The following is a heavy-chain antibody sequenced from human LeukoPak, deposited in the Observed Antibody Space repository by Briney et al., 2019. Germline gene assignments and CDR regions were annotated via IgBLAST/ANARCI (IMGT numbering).Heavy chain of an antibody. CDR3: GRAPEGIAGAGQASLFDY. CDR2: ISAYNGNT. Sequence: GASVKVSCKASGYTFTSYGISWARQAPGQGLEWMGWISAYNGNTNYAQKLQGRVTMTTDTSTSTAYMELRSLRSDDTAVYYCGRAPEGIAGAGQASLFDYGGQETL. V-gene: IGHV1-18*01. D-gene: IGHD6-19*01. CDR1: GYTFTSYG. J-gene: IGHJ4*02.